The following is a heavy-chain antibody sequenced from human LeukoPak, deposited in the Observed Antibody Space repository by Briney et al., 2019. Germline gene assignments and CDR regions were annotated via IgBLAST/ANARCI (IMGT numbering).Heavy chain of an antibody. J-gene: IGHJ4*02. Sequence: SETLSLTCTVSGGSISSSDYFWSWVRQPPGKGLEWVGFIYYTGNTYYNPSLQSRVAISVDTSKNQFSLNLYSVTAADTAVYYCARHSDYDSSGYTSDYWGQGTLVTVSS. CDR2: IYYTGNT. V-gene: IGHV4-30-4*08. CDR3: ARHSDYDSSGYTSDY. CDR1: GGSISSSDYF. D-gene: IGHD3-22*01.